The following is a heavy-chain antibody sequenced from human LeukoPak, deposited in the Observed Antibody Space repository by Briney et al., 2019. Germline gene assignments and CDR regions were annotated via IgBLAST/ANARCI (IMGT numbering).Heavy chain of an antibody. V-gene: IGHV3-74*01. CDR2: INSDGSDT. Sequence: GGSLRLSCAASGFTFSSNYMSWVRQAPGKGLVWVSRINSDGSDTIYADSVKGRFTISRDNAKSTVYLQMNSLKAEDTAVYYCARGGYHHGFDIWGQGTMVTVSS. D-gene: IGHD2-15*01. CDR3: ARGGYHHGFDI. J-gene: IGHJ3*02. CDR1: GFTFSSNY.